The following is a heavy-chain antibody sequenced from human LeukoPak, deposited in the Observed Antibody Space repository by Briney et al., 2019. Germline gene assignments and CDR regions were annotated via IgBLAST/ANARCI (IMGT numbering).Heavy chain of an antibody. Sequence: SETLSLTCTVSGGSIIGYYWSWIRQSPGKGLEWTGYIYYSGSTNYNPSLKSRVTISVDTSKNQFSLKLSSVTAADTAIYYCARISGYLTYWGQGTLVTVSS. D-gene: IGHD3-22*01. J-gene: IGHJ4*02. CDR3: ARISGYLTY. V-gene: IGHV4-59*13. CDR1: GGSIIGYY. CDR2: IYYSGST.